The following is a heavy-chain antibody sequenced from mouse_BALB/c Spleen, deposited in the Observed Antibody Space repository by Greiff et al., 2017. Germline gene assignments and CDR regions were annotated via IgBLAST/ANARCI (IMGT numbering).Heavy chain of an antibody. CDR2: ISYSGST. D-gene: IGHD1-1*01. J-gene: IGHJ3*01. V-gene: IGHV3-8*02. Sequence: DVKLVESGPSLVKPSQTLSLTCSVTGDSITSGYWNWIRKFPGNKLEYMGYISYSGSTYYNPSLKSRISITRDTSKNQYYLQLNSVTTEDTATYYCARSTVEAESWFAYWGQGTLVTVSA. CDR3: ARSTVEAESWFAY. CDR1: GDSITSGY.